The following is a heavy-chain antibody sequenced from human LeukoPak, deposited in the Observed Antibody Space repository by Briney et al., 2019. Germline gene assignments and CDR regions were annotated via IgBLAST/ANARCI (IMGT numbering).Heavy chain of an antibody. CDR3: ARAAHIAVAGTGGVDY. V-gene: IGHV4-34*01. Sequence: SETLSLTCAVYGGSFSGYYWSWIRQPPGKRLEWIGEINHSGSTNYNPSLRSRVTISVDTSKNQFSLKLSSVTAADTAVYYCARAAHIAVAGTGGVDYWGQGTLVTVSS. CDR1: GGSFSGYY. J-gene: IGHJ4*02. D-gene: IGHD6-19*01. CDR2: INHSGST.